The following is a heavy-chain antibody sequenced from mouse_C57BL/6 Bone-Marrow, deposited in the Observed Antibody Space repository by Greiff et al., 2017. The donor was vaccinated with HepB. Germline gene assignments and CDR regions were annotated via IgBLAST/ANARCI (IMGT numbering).Heavy chain of an antibody. CDR2: IDPANGNT. V-gene: IGHV14-3*01. D-gene: IGHD1-1*01. J-gene: IGHJ3*01. CDR3: ARDYYGSSYVAWFAY. Sequence: EVQLQQSVAELVRPGASVKLSCTASGFNIKNTYMHWVKQRPEQGLEWIGRIDPANGNTKYAPKFQGKATITAETSSNTAYLQLSSLTSEDTAIYYCARDYYGSSYVAWFAYWGQGTLVTVSA. CDR1: GFNIKNTY.